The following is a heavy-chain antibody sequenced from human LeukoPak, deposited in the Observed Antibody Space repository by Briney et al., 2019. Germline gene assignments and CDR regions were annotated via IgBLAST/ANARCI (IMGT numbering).Heavy chain of an antibody. CDR2: IIPIFGTA. D-gene: IGHD4-17*01. CDR3: ARGISSLSYGNY. CDR1: GGTFSGYA. Sequence: SVKVSCKASGGTFSGYAISWVRQAPGQGLEWMGGIIPIFGTANYAQKFQGRVTITADESTSTAYMELSSLRSEDTAVYYCARGISSLSYGNYWGQGTLVTVSS. J-gene: IGHJ4*02. V-gene: IGHV1-69*13.